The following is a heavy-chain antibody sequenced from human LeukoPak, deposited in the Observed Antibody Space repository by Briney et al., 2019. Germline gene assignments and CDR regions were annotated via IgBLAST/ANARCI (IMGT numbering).Heavy chain of an antibody. CDR2: INHSGST. J-gene: IGHJ6*02. Sequence: PGGSLRLSCVASGFTFSSYIMSWIRQPPGKGLEWIGEINHSGSTNYNPSLKSRVTISVDTSKNQFSLKLSSVTAADTAVYYCARSRPYGMDVWGQGTTVTVSS. CDR3: ARSRPYGMDV. V-gene: IGHV4-34*01. D-gene: IGHD6-13*01. CDR1: GFTFSSYI.